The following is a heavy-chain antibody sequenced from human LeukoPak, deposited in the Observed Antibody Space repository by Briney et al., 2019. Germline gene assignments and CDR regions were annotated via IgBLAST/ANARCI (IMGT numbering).Heavy chain of an antibody. J-gene: IGHJ6*03. CDR1: GDSITSGIDH. CDR2: IFISGGT. D-gene: IGHD3-9*01. CDR3: ARGGSTLHSAGGHDIEFYYSYYMDV. V-gene: IGHV4-61*02. Sequence: SQTLSLSCTVSGDSITSGIDHWSWIRQPAGKGLEWIGRIFISGGTNYNPSLRSRVTMSLDTPKNQFSLKLYSVTAADTAVYYCARGGSTLHSAGGHDIEFYYSYYMDVWGKGTTVTISS.